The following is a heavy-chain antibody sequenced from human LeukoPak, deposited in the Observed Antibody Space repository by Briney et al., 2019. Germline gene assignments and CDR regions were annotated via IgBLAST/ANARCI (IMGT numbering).Heavy chain of an antibody. V-gene: IGHV1-2*02. CDR2: INPNSGGT. CDR1: GYTFTNYY. CDR3: ARDSELMVVAGISGDYGMDV. D-gene: IGHD2-15*01. Sequence: GASVKVSCKASGYTFTNYYMHWVRQAPGQGLEWMGWINPNSGGTNYAQKFQGRVTMTRDTSISTAYMELSRLRSDDTAVYYCARDSELMVVAGISGDYGMDVWGQGTTVTVSS. J-gene: IGHJ6*02.